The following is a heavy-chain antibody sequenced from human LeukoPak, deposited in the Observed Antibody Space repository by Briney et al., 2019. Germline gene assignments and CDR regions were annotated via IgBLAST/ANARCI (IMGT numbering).Heavy chain of an antibody. CDR1: GYSFSTYW. V-gene: IGHV5-51*01. CDR2: IFPGDSDT. Sequence: GESLKISCKGSGYSFSTYWIGWVRQMPGKGLEWMGIIFPGDSDTRYSPSFQGQVTISVDKSISTAYLQWSSPKASDTAMYYCARSAVIAATDAFDIWGQGTMVTVSS. J-gene: IGHJ3*02. D-gene: IGHD6-13*01. CDR3: ARSAVIAATDAFDI.